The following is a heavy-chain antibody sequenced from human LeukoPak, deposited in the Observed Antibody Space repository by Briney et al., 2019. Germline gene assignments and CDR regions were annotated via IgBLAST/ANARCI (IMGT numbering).Heavy chain of an antibody. V-gene: IGHV4-39*01. CDR3: ARYHSTWGLNY. D-gene: IGHD2-2*01. Sequence: SETLSLTCTVSGGSISSSNYYWGWIRQPPGKGLEWIGSIYYSGSTYYTTSLKSRVTISIDTSNNQFSLKLTSVTAADTAVYYCARYHSTWGLNYWGQGTLVTVSS. CDR2: IYYSGST. J-gene: IGHJ4*02. CDR1: GGSISSSNYY.